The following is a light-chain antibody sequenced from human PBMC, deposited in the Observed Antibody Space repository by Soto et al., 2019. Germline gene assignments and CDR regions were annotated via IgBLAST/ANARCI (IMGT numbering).Light chain of an antibody. CDR2: KAS. CDR1: QSIDSW. Sequence: IQIHQCHSTMFASVGDRSSITCRASQSIDSWVAWYQQTTGKAPKLLRDKASNLESGVPSRFSGSGSETEFTLTISSPQPDDVAIYYCQHYKSYPWTFGQGTKVEIK. V-gene: IGKV1-5*03. J-gene: IGKJ1*01. CDR3: QHYKSYPWT.